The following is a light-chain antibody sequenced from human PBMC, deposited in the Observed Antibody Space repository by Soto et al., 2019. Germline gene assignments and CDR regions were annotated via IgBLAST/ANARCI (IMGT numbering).Light chain of an antibody. Sequence: EIVLTQSPGTLSLSPGERATLSCRASQSVTTNLAWYQQKPGQAPRLLMYGAFIRAPGFPVRFRGTGSGSEFTLTISSLQSEDGALYYCQQYDKWPYTFGQGTRLEIK. J-gene: IGKJ5*01. CDR2: GAF. CDR1: QSVTTN. CDR3: QQYDKWPYT. V-gene: IGKV3-15*01.